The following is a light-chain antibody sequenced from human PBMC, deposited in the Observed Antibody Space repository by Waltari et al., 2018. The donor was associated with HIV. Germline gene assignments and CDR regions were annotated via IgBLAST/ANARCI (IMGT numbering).Light chain of an antibody. V-gene: IGKV3-11*01. Sequence: EVVLTQSPGTLSLSPGERATLSCRASQSVTPSFLVWYQPKFCQAPRLLLSDASNRATGSPARFSGSGSGTDFTLTISSLEPEDFAVYYCQQRSNWPRYTFGQGTKLEIK. CDR2: DAS. CDR1: QSVTPSF. J-gene: IGKJ2*01. CDR3: QQRSNWPRYT.